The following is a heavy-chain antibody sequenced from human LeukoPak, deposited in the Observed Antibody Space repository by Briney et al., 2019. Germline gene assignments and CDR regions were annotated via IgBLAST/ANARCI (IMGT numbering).Heavy chain of an antibody. V-gene: IGHV1-46*01. CDR2: INPSGGST. D-gene: IGHD2-21*02. CDR1: GYTFTSYY. J-gene: IGHJ4*02. CDR3: ARGIGDRFRLQHVIDY. Sequence: KPGASVKVSCKASGYTFTSYYMHWVRQAPGQGLEWMGIINPSGGSTSYAQKFQGRVTMTRDMSTSTVYMELSSLRSEDTAVYYCARGIGDRFRLQHVIDYWGQGTLVTVSS.